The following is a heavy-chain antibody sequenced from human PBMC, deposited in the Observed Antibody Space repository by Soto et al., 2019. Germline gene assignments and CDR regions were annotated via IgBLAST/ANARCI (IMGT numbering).Heavy chain of an antibody. CDR2: FTRSGST. Sequence: GGSLRLSCAASGFTFSNYAMGWVRQAPGKGLEWVSTFTRSGSTPYADSVRGRFTISRDNSKNTLYLQMDSLRAEDTAVYYCVRVFAPGSPNYHFWGLGTLVTGS. D-gene: IGHD3-10*01. CDR3: VRVFAPGSPNYHF. CDR1: GFTFSNYA. J-gene: IGHJ4*02. V-gene: IGHV3-23*01.